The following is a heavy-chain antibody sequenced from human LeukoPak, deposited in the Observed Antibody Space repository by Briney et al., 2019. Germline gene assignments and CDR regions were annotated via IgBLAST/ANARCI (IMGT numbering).Heavy chain of an antibody. Sequence: GGSLRLSCAASGFTFSSYAMHWVRQAPGKGLEWVAVISYDGSNKYYADSVKGRFTISRDNSKNTLYLQMNSLRAVDTAVYYCARDRGYSGRQTTVTTKTDYWGQGTLVTVSS. D-gene: IGHD4-17*01. CDR1: GFTFSSYA. V-gene: IGHV3-30*04. CDR3: ARDRGYSGRQTTVTTKTDY. CDR2: ISYDGSNK. J-gene: IGHJ4*02.